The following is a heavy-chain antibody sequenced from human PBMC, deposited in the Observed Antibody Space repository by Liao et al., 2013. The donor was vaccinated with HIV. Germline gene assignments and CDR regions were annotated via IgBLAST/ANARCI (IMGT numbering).Heavy chain of an antibody. Sequence: QVQLQESGPGLVKPSQTLSLTCTVSGGSISSGSYYWSWIRQPAGKGLEWIGHIYTTGSTNYNPSLQESSHHISRHVQEAVLPRRLSSVTAADTAVYYCARGRLFTMIVVVTPVPPPVPXLRYYG. D-gene: IGHD3-22*01. CDR2: IYTTGST. J-gene: IGHJ6*01. CDR3: ARGRLFTMIVVVTPVPPPVPXLRYYG. V-gene: IGHV4-61*02. CDR1: GGSISSGSYY.